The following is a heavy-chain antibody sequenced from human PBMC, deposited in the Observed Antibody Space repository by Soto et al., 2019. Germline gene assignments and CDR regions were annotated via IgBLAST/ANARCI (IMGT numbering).Heavy chain of an antibody. J-gene: IGHJ5*02. CDR1: GFTYSSYA. Sequence: EVKLLESGGGLVQPGGSLRLSCVASGFTYSSYAMSWVRQPPGKGLEWVSTITGGADNTHYADSVKGRFTISRDNSKNTLCLQRNSLRVQDTAVYHCAKGGIALVSPYNWFDPWVEGPLVTVSS. D-gene: IGHD6-13*01. CDR3: AKGGIALVSPYNWFDP. V-gene: IGHV3-23*01. CDR2: ITGGADNT.